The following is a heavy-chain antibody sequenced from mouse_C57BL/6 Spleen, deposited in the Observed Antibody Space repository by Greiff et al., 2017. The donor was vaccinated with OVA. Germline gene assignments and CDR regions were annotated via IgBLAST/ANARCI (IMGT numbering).Heavy chain of an antibody. D-gene: IGHD2-4*01. CDR2: IYWDDDK. CDR1: GFSLSTSGMG. CDR3: ARSYYDYDVGYAMDY. J-gene: IGHJ4*01. Sequence: ESGPGILQSSQTLSLTCSFSGFSLSTSGMGVSWIRQPSGKGLEWLAHIYWDDDKRYNPSLKSQLTSSKDTSTNQVFLKITSVDTADTATYYCARSYYDYDVGYAMDYWGQGTSVTVSS. V-gene: IGHV8-12*01.